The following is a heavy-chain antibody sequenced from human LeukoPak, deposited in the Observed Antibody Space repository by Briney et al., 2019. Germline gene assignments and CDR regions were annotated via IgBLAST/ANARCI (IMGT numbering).Heavy chain of an antibody. D-gene: IGHD4-17*01. J-gene: IGHJ4*02. CDR3: AKDRDVTVTYYFDY. Sequence: GGSPRLSCAASGFTFSSYGMHWVRQAPGKGLEWVAVIWYDRSNKYYADSVKGRFTISRDNSKNTLYLQMNSLRAEDTAVYYCAKDRDVTVTYYFDYWGQGTLVTVSS. CDR2: IWYDRSNK. V-gene: IGHV3-33*06. CDR1: GFTFSSYG.